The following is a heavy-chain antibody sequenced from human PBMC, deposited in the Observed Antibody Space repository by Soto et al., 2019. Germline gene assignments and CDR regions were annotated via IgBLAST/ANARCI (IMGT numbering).Heavy chain of an antibody. D-gene: IGHD6-13*01. Sequence: SETLSLTCTVSGGSISSGDYYWSWIRQPPGKGLEWIGYIYYSGSTCYNPSLKSRVTISVDTSKNQFSLKLSSVTAADTAVYYCARDSGSSWDFDYWGQGTLVTVS. CDR3: ARDSGSSWDFDY. J-gene: IGHJ4*02. V-gene: IGHV4-30-4*01. CDR2: IYYSGST. CDR1: GGSISSGDYY.